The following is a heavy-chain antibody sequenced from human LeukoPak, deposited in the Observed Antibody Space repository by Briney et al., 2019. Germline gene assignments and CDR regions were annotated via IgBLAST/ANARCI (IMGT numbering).Heavy chain of an antibody. V-gene: IGHV4-61*02. CDR1: GGSISSGSYY. J-gene: IGHJ6*03. CDR2: IYTSGST. D-gene: IGHD4-17*01. Sequence: SETLSLTCTVSGGSISSGSYYWSWIRQPAGKGPEWIGRIYTSGSTNYNPSLKSRVTISVDTSKNQFSLKLSSVTAADTAVYYCARDLYYGDSFFARSYYYYYYMDVWGKGTTVTVSS. CDR3: ARDLYYGDSFFARSYYYYYYMDV.